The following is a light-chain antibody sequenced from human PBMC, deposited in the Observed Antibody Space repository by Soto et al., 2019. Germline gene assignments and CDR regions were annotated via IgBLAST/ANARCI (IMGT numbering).Light chain of an antibody. J-gene: IGLJ2*01. CDR1: SSDVGGYNY. Sequence: QSALTQPASVSGSPGQSITISCTGTSSDVGGYNYVSWYQQHPGKAPKLMIYDVSNRPSGVSNRFSGSKSGNTASLTISGLQAEDEADYYCSAYTGSSTLGVVGGGTKLTVL. CDR2: DVS. V-gene: IGLV2-14*01. CDR3: SAYTGSSTLGV.